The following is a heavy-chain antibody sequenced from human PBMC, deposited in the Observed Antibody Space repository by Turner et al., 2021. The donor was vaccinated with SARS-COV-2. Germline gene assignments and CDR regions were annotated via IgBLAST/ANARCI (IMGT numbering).Heavy chain of an antibody. CDR2: IWYEGSNK. Sequence: QVQLVESGGGVVQPGRSLRLSCASSGFTFSSYGMAWVCQAPGKGLEGVAVIWYEGSNKYYADSGKGRFTISRDNSKNTLYQQMNSLRAEDTAVYYCARDTGTAMVCPNWYFDLWGRGTLVTVSS. J-gene: IGHJ2*01. D-gene: IGHD5-18*01. CDR3: ARDTGTAMVCPNWYFDL. V-gene: IGHV3-33*01. CDR1: GFTFSSYG.